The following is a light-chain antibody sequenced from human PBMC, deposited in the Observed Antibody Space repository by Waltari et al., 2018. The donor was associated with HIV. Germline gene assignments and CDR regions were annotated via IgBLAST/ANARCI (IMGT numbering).Light chain of an antibody. Sequence: DIQMTQSPSSLSASVGDRVTITCRASRIIAGYLNWYQQKPGIAPKLMIYSASTLQSGVPSRFSGSGSGTDFTLTITSLQPEDFATYYCQQFYSAPWTFGQGTKVEIE. V-gene: IGKV1-39*01. J-gene: IGKJ1*01. CDR2: SAS. CDR1: RIIAGY. CDR3: QQFYSAPWT.